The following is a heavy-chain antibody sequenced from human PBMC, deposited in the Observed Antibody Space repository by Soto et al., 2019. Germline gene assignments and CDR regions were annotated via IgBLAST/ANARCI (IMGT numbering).Heavy chain of an antibody. CDR3: ARAGRTTGPTALLDS. CDR1: GGSISSYY. J-gene: IGHJ5*01. Sequence: SETLSLTCTVSGGSISSYYWSWIRQPPGKGLEWIGYIYYSGSTNYNPSLKSRVTISVDTSKNQFSLKLSSVTAADTAVYYCARAGRTTGPTALLDSWGQGTLVTVSS. V-gene: IGHV4-59*01. D-gene: IGHD1-7*01. CDR2: IYYSGST.